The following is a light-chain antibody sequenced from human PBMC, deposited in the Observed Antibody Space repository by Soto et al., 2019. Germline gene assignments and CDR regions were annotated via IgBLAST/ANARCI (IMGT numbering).Light chain of an antibody. CDR2: EVT. CDR1: SSDVGGYNY. CDR3: TSYTRSSTQV. V-gene: IGLV2-14*01. J-gene: IGLJ2*01. Sequence: QSVLTQPASVSGSPGQSITISCTGTSSDVGGYNYVSWYQQHPGKAPKLMIYEVTYRPSGISNRFSGSKSGNTASLTISGLQAEDEADYYCTSYTRSSTQVFGGGTKVTVL.